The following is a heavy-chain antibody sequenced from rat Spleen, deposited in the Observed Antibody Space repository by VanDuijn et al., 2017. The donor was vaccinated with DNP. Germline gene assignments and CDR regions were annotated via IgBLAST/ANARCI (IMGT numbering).Heavy chain of an antibody. J-gene: IGHJ2*01. V-gene: IGHV3-1*01. CDR1: GHSITRNY. Sequence: EVQLQESGPGLVKSSQSLSLTCSVTGHSITRNYWGWIRKFPGNKMEWMGYISYSGSTNYNPSLKSRISITRDTSKNQFFLQVNSVTTEDTATYYCARSGRGVFYWGQGVMVTVSS. CDR3: ARSGRGVFY. CDR2: ISYSGST. D-gene: IGHD4-1*01.